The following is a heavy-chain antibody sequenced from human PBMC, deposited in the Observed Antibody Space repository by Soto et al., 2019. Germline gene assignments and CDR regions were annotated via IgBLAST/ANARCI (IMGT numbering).Heavy chain of an antibody. CDR1: GFTFSSYG. J-gene: IGHJ4*02. D-gene: IGHD1-1*01. Sequence: QVQLVESGGGVVQPGRSLRLSCAASGFTFSSYGMHWVRQAPGKGLEWVAVIRYDGSNKYYADSVKGRFTISRDNSKNTLYRQTSSLSAEDTAVYYCARDFDWNDHRGSDYWGRGTLVTVSS. CDR3: ARDFDWNDHRGSDY. CDR2: IRYDGSNK. V-gene: IGHV3-33*01.